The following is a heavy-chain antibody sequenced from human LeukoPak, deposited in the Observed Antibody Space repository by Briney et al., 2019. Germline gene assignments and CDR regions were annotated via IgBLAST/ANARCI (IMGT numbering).Heavy chain of an antibody. CDR2: INPNSGGT. J-gene: IGHJ6*02. CDR1: GYTFTSYD. Sequence: ASVKVSCKASGYTFTSYDINWVRQAPGQGLGWMGRINPNSGGTNYAQKFQGRVTMTRDTSISTAYMELSRLRSDDTAVYYCTLDTAVVALYYYYGMDVWGQGTTVTVSS. V-gene: IGHV1-2*06. CDR3: TLDTAVVALYYYYGMDV. D-gene: IGHD5-18*01.